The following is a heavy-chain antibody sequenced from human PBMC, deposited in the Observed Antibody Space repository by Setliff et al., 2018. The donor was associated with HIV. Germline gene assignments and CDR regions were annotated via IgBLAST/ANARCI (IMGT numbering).Heavy chain of an antibody. D-gene: IGHD1-26*01. CDR3: ARTEVGASFDY. Sequence: PSETLSLTCTVSGGSISSGSDYWSWIRRPAGKGLEWIGRIYTSGSTSYNPSLKSRVTISVDTSKNQFSLKLNSVTAADTAVYYCARTEVGASFDYWGQGTLVTVSS. J-gene: IGHJ4*02. CDR2: IYTSGST. CDR1: GGSISSGSDY. V-gene: IGHV4-61*02.